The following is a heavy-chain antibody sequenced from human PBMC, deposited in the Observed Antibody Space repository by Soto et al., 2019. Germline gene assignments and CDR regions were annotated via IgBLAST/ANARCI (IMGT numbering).Heavy chain of an antibody. CDR3: ACEGLSCGSTSSYRTASSAAFYF. CDR1: GFTFNRYG. Sequence: QVQLVESGGGVVQPGRSLRLSCAASGFTFNRYGMHWVRQAPGKGLEWVAVIRYDGSNKDYAASVKGRFTVSRDNSKNAVALKMNSMRGEDKDVDYCACEGLSCGSTSSYRTASSAAFYFWGQGTMVTVSS. V-gene: IGHV3-33*01. CDR2: IRYDGSNK. D-gene: IGHD2-2*01. J-gene: IGHJ3*01.